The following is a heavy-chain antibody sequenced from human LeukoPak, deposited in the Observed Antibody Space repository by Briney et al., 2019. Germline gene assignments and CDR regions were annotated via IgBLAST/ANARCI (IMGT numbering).Heavy chain of an antibody. J-gene: IGHJ4*02. CDR1: GGSISSYY. CDR3: ARDVGAAPGYFDY. Sequence: SETLSLTCTVSGGSISSYYWNWIRQPPGKGLEWIAYIYYSGNTNYNPSLKSRVTISVDTSKNQFSLKLSSVTAADTAVYYCARDVGAAPGYFDYWGQGTLVTVSS. CDR2: IYYSGNT. D-gene: IGHD1-26*01. V-gene: IGHV4-59*01.